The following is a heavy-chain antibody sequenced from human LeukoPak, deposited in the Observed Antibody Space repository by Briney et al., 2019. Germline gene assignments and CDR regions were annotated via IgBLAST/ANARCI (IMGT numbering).Heavy chain of an antibody. D-gene: IGHD4-17*01. CDR2: ISHDGNNK. Sequence: GESLRLSCAASEFTFSGYAMHWVRQAPGKGLDWVAVISHDGNNKYYADSVKGRFTISRDHSRNTLYLQMNSLRAEDTAVYYCARAHSKMTTVTETDYWGQGTLVTVSS. CDR3: ARAHSKMTTVTETDY. V-gene: IGHV3-30-3*01. J-gene: IGHJ4*02. CDR1: EFTFSGYA.